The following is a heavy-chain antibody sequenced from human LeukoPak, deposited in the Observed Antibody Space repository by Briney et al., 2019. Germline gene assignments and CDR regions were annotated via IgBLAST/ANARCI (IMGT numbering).Heavy chain of an antibody. Sequence: GGSLRLSCAASGFTFGPDWMSWVRQVPGKGLEWVANINGDGSEKFYVDSVKGRFTIARDNAKNSLYLQMNSLRAEDTAVYYCAREVWGQGTLVTVSS. V-gene: IGHV3-7*01. CDR1: GFTFGPDW. CDR2: INGDGSEK. J-gene: IGHJ4*02. CDR3: AREV.